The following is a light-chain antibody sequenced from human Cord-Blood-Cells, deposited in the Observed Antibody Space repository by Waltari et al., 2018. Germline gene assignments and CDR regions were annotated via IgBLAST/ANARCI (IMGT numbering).Light chain of an antibody. CDR1: SSDVGRYNL. V-gene: IGLV2-23*01. CDR3: CSYAGSVV. CDR2: EGS. Sequence: QSALPQPASVSGSPGQSITISCTGTSSDVGRYNLVSWYQQHPGKAPKLMIYEGSKRPSGVSKRFSGSKSGNTASLTISGLQAEDEADYYCCSYAGSVVFGGGTKLTVL. J-gene: IGLJ2*01.